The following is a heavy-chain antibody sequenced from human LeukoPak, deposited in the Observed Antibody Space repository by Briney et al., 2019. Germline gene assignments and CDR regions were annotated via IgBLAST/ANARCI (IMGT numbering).Heavy chain of an antibody. J-gene: IGHJ4*02. CDR3: ARDGGYSSSWYFFDY. Sequence: GASLKVSSKQSEYTSTTYNMHWGRQAPGQGLRGMGKINRSGGSTSYAQKFQGRVTMTRDMSTSTVYMELSSLRSEDTAVYYCARDGGYSSSWYFFDYWGQGTLVTVSS. CDR2: INRSGGST. D-gene: IGHD6-13*01. CDR1: EYTSTTYN. V-gene: IGHV1-46*01.